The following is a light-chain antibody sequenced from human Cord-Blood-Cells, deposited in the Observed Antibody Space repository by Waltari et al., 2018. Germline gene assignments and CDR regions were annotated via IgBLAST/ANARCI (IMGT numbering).Light chain of an antibody. CDR1: KLGDKY. CDR3: QAWDSSTAV. V-gene: IGLV3-1*01. CDR2: QDS. J-gene: IGLJ3*02. Sequence: SYELTQPPSVSVSPGQTASITCSGDKLGDKYAGWYQQKPGQFPFLVNNQDSKRPSGTHERFSVSHAGKTATLAMSGTQAMDEADYYRQAWDSSTAVFGGGTKLTVL.